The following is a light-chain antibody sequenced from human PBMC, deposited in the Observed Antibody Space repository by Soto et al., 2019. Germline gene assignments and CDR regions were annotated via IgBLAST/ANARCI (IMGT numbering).Light chain of an antibody. CDR2: EVS. CDR1: RRGIGAYNY. J-gene: IGLJ1*01. V-gene: IGLV2-8*01. CDR3: TSYAGTYSFFYV. Sequence: SVVTPPPPPSGGPWQSGPSSCTGNRRGIGAYNYVSWYQQLPGKAPKLIIYEVSKRPSGVPDRFSGSKSGNTASLTVSGLQAEDEADYYCTSYAGTYSFFYVFGTGTKVPVL.